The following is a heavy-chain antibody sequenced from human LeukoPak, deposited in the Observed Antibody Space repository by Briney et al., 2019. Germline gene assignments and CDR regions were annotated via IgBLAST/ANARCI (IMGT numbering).Heavy chain of an antibody. Sequence: GGSLRLSCAASGLTFNNAWMNWVRQAPGKGLEWVGRIKSKTDGGTPDYAAPVKGRFTISRDDSKNMMYLQMNSLKTEDTAVYYCTTGMMGVENDAFDIWGQGTMVTVSS. CDR2: IKSKTDGGTP. D-gene: IGHD1-26*01. CDR3: TTGMMGVENDAFDI. J-gene: IGHJ3*02. V-gene: IGHV3-15*01. CDR1: GLTFNNAW.